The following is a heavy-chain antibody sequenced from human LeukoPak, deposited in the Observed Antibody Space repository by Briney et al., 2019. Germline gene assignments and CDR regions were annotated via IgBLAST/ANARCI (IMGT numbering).Heavy chain of an antibody. CDR1: GFTFSSYA. CDR3: AKDRTYSGSYAGAFDI. D-gene: IGHD1-26*01. J-gene: IGHJ3*02. CDR2: ISGSGGST. V-gene: IGHV3-23*01. Sequence: GGFLRLSXAASGFTFSSYAMSWVRQAPGKGLEWVSAISGSGGSTYYADSVKGRFTISRDNSKNTLYLHMNSLRAGDMAVYYCAKDRTYSGSYAGAFDIWGRGTMVTVPP.